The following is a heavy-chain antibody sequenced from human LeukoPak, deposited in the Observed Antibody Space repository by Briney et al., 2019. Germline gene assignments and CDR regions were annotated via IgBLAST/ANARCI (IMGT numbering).Heavy chain of an antibody. D-gene: IGHD3-10*01. CDR2: ISASGRNR. Sequence: PGGSLRLSCAASGFTFSNYAMTWVRQAPGKGLELVSVISASGRNRDYADSVKGRFTISRDNAENSLYLQMNSLRAEDTAVYYCARDLYGSGRFFDYWGQGTLVTVSS. CDR1: GFTFSNYA. CDR3: ARDLYGSGRFFDY. J-gene: IGHJ4*02. V-gene: IGHV3-23*01.